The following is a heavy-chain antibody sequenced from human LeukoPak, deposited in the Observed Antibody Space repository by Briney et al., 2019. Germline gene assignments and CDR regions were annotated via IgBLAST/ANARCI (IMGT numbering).Heavy chain of an antibody. V-gene: IGHV3-23*01. CDR1: GFTFSSYA. Sequence: PGGSLRLSCAASGFTFSSYAMSWVRQAPGKGLEWVSAISGSGGRTYYADSVKGRFTISRDNSKNTLYLQMNSLRAEDTAVYYCAKGNSSSWYAPLDYWGQGTLVTVSS. CDR2: ISGSGGRT. CDR3: AKGNSSSWYAPLDY. D-gene: IGHD6-13*01. J-gene: IGHJ4*02.